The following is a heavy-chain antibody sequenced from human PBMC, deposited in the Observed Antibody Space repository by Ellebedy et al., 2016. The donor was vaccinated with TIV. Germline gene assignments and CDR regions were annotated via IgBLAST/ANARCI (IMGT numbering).Heavy chain of an antibody. J-gene: IGHJ4*02. V-gene: IGHV3-23*01. CDR3: AKEGGLRGYDYFPFNY. CDR2: ISGSGGST. CDR1: GFTFSSYA. Sequence: GESLKISCAASGFTFSSYAMSWVRQAPGKGLEWVSAISGSGGSTYYADSVKGRFTISRDNSKNTLYLQMNSLRAEDTAVYYCAKEGGLRGYDYFPFNYWGQGTLVTVSS. D-gene: IGHD5-12*01.